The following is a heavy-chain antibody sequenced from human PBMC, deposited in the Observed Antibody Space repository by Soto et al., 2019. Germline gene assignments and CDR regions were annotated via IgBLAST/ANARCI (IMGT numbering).Heavy chain of an antibody. CDR1: GFTFSNAW. V-gene: IGHV3-15*07. D-gene: IGHD6-13*01. CDR3: TTERFHPHFVDSSSWYGFDY. Sequence: PGGSLRLSCAASGFTFSNAWMNWVHQAPGKGLEWVGRIKSKTDGGTTDYAAPVKGRFTISRDDSKNTLYLQMNSLKTEDTAVYYCTTERFHPHFVDSSSWYGFDYWAREPWSPSPQ. CDR2: IKSKTDGGTT. J-gene: IGHJ4*02.